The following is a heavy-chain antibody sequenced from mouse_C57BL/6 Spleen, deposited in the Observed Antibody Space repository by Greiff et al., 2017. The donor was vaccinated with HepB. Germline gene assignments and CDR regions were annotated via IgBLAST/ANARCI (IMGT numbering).Heavy chain of an antibody. D-gene: IGHD1-1*01. J-gene: IGHJ1*03. V-gene: IGHV2-5*01. CDR1: GFSLTSYG. CDR2: IWRGGST. Sequence: VQLQESGPGLVQPSQRLSITCTVSGFSLTSYGVHWVRQSPGKGLEWLGVIWRGGSTDYNAAFMSRLSITKDNSKSQVFFKMNSLQADDTAIYYCASHYYGSSSSYWYFDVWGTGTTVTVSS. CDR3: ASHYYGSSSSYWYFDV.